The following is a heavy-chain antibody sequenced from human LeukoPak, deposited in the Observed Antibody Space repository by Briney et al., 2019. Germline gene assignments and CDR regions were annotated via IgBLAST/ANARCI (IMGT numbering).Heavy chain of an antibody. V-gene: IGHV4-34*01. Sequence: SETLSLTCAVYGGSFSGYYWSWIRQPPGKGLEWIGEINHSGSTNYDPSLKSRVTKSVDTSKNQFSLKLSSVTAADTAVYYCARSITMIVVVIRPVDAFDIWGQGTMVTVSS. D-gene: IGHD3-22*01. CDR3: ARSITMIVVVIRPVDAFDI. CDR1: GGSFSGYY. J-gene: IGHJ3*02. CDR2: INHSGST.